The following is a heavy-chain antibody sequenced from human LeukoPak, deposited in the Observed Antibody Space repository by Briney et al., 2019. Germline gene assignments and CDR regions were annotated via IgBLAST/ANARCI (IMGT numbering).Heavy chain of an antibody. CDR2: IKSKTDGGTT. CDR3: TTVAS. CDR1: GFTFSSYA. Sequence: GGSLRLSCAASGFTFSSYAMSWVRQAPGKGLEWADRIKSKTDGGTTDYAAPVKGRFTISRDDSKNTLYLQMNSLKTEDTALYYCTTVASWGQGTLVTVSS. J-gene: IGHJ4*02. V-gene: IGHV3-15*01.